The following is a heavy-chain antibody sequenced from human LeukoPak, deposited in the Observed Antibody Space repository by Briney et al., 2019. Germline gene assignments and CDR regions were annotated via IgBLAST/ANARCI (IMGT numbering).Heavy chain of an antibody. D-gene: IGHD3-10*01. CDR3: ARKSASGNYPLDY. Sequence: PGGSLRLSCSASGFTFTTYGMNWVRQAPGKGLEWVSGIGGSGTRTYYADSVKGRFTISRDNAKNTVFLQMSSLRAEDTALYYCARKSASGNYPLDYWGQGTLVTVSS. J-gene: IGHJ4*02. V-gene: IGHV3-23*01. CDR1: GFTFTTYG. CDR2: IGGSGTRT.